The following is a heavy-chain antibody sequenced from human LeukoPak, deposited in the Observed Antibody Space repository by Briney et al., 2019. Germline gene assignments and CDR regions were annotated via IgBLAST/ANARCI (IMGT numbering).Heavy chain of an antibody. D-gene: IGHD1-1*01. J-gene: IGHJ1*01. Sequence: PSETLSLTCAVSGGSNSGNYWSWIRQPPGKGLEWIGYIYYSGSTNYNPSLKSRVTISVDTSKNQFSLKLSSVTAADTAVYYCARGEEPPGQLGYFQHWGQGTLVTVSS. CDR1: GGSNSGNY. CDR2: IYYSGST. V-gene: IGHV4-59*01. CDR3: ARGEEPPGQLGYFQH.